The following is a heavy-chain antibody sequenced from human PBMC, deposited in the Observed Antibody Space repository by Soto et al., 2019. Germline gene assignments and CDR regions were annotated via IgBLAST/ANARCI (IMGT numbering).Heavy chain of an antibody. CDR2: ISLYSDGT. CDR3: ARVVPGAEAWFGP. D-gene: IGHD2-2*01. Sequence: WETPAYTFSKPGSTWARQDHGQPLEWLGWISLYSDGTNYAQKFQGRVSMTTDTSTTTAYMELRSLRSDDTAVDYCARVVPGAEAWFGPWGQGTRVTGS. J-gene: IGHJ5*02. V-gene: IGHV1-18*01. CDR1: AYTFSKPG.